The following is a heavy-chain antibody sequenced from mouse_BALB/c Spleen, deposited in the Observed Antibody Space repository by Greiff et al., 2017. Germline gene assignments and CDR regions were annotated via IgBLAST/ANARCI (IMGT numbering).Heavy chain of an antibody. Sequence: QVQLQQSGAELVRPGASVKLSCKASGYTFTSYWINWVKQRPGQGLEWIGNIYPSDSYTNYNQKFKDKATLTVDKSSSTAYMQLSSPTSEDSAVYYCTRHYGSSYWYFDVWGAGTTVTVSS. V-gene: IGHV1-69*02. D-gene: IGHD1-1*01. CDR2: IYPSDSYT. CDR1: GYTFTSYW. J-gene: IGHJ1*01. CDR3: TRHYGSSYWYFDV.